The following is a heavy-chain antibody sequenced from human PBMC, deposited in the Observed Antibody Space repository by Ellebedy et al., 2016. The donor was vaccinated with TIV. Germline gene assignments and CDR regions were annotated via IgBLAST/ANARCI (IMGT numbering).Heavy chain of an antibody. V-gene: IGHV3-21*04. J-gene: IGHJ6*02. CDR2: ISSSSSYI. CDR3: AKDRAAAGTVIGYYYYGMDV. Sequence: GESLKISCAASGFTFSSYSMNWVRQAPGKGLEWVSSISSSSSYIYYADSVKGRFTISRDNAKNSLYLQMNSLRTEDTALYYCAKDRAAAGTVIGYYYYGMDVWGQGTTVTVSS. D-gene: IGHD6-13*01. CDR1: GFTFSSYS.